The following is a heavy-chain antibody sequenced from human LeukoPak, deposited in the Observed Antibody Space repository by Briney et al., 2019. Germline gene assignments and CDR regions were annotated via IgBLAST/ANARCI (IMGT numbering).Heavy chain of an antibody. D-gene: IGHD2-2*01. CDR3: ARDGNIVVVPAAMTHALYYYYYYMDV. CDR2: ISSSGSTI. V-gene: IGHV3-11*04. J-gene: IGHJ6*03. Sequence: GGSLRLSCAASGFTFSDYYMSWIRQAPGKGLEWVSYISSSGSTIYYADSVKGRFTISRDNAKNSLYLQMNSLSAEDTAVYYCARDGNIVVVPAAMTHALYYYYYYMDVWGKGTTVTVSS. CDR1: GFTFSDYY.